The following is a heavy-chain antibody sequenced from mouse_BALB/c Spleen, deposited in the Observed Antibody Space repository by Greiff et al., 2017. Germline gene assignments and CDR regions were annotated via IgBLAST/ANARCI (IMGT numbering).Heavy chain of an antibody. CDR2: IDPETGGT. D-gene: IGHD1-1*01. Sequence: QVQLQQSGAELVRPGASVTLSCKASGYTFTDYELHWVKQTPVHGLEWIGAIDPETGGTAYNQKFKGKATLTADKSSSTAYMELRSLTSEDSAVYYCTRDTTVVAPYAMDYWGQGTSVTVSS. CDR1: GYTFTDYE. V-gene: IGHV1-15*01. CDR3: TRDTTVVAPYAMDY. J-gene: IGHJ4*01.